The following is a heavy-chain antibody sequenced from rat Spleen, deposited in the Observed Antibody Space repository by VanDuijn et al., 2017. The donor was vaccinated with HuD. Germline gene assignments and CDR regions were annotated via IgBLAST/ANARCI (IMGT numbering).Heavy chain of an antibody. V-gene: IGHV2-15*01. D-gene: IGHD4-3*01. J-gene: IGHJ3*01. Sequence: QVQLKESGPGLVQPSQTLSLTCTVSGFSLTSYTVSWVRQPPGKGLEWMGVMWSGGSTDYNSALKPRLSISRDTTKNQVFLKMNSLQSEDTAMYFCARSGRDWGQGTLVTVSS. CDR1: GFSLTSYT. CDR3: ARSGRD. CDR2: MWSGGST.